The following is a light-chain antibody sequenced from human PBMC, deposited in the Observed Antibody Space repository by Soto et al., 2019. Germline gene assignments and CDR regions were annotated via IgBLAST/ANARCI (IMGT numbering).Light chain of an antibody. CDR2: DVN. CDR1: SSDVGRYIF. Sequence: QSVLAEPSCPSWCPGQSVPISCSGTSSDVGRYIFVSWFQQHPGKAPKLILYDVNKRPSGVPDRFSGSKSGNTASLTVFGLQVEDEADYYCVSFAGGTYVFGTGTKVTV. CDR3: VSFAGGTYV. J-gene: IGLJ1*01. V-gene: IGLV2-8*01.